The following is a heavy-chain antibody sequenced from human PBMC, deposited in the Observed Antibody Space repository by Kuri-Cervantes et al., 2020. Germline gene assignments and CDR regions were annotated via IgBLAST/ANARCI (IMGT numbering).Heavy chain of an antibody. J-gene: IGHJ3*02. CDR3: AHITFGGEIAPFDI. V-gene: IGHV3-30-3*01. CDR2: ISYHGSDK. D-gene: IGHD3-16*01. CDR1: GFTFNIYT. Sequence: GESLKISCTASGFTFNIYTMHWVRQAPGKGLEWVAVISYHGSDKHYADSAKGRVTISRDNSKNTLYLQMNSLRPEDTAVYYCAHITFGGEIAPFDIWGQGTMVTVSS.